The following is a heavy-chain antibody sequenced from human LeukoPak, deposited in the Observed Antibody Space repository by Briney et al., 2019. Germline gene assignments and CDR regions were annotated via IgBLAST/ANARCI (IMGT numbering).Heavy chain of an antibody. CDR1: GFTISDYY. CDR2: ISSSGSTI. J-gene: IGHJ3*02. Sequence: GGSLRLSCAASGFTISDYYMCWIRQAQGKGLEWVSYISSSGSTIYYADSVKGRFTISRDNAKNSLYLQMNSLRAEDTAVYYCARRWLQFGLDAFDIWGQGTMVTVSS. D-gene: IGHD5-24*01. CDR3: ARRWLQFGLDAFDI. V-gene: IGHV3-11*01.